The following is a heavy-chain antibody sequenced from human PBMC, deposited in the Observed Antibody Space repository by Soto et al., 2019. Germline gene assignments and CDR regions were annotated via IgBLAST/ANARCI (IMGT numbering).Heavy chain of an antibody. CDR2: IYINGST. Sequence: VGSLRLSCAASGFSVSSNYMSWVRQAPGEGLEWVAIIYINGSTDYADSVQGRFSVSRDIYKNTLFLQMNSLRAEDTAVYFCSGDPSGYDEGDWYHGVDVWGQGTTVTVSS. V-gene: IGHV3-53*01. J-gene: IGHJ6*02. D-gene: IGHD5-12*01. CDR3: SGDPSGYDEGDWYHGVDV. CDR1: GFSVSSNY.